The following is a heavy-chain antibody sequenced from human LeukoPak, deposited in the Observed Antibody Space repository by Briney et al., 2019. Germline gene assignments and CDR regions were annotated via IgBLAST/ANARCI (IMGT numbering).Heavy chain of an antibody. V-gene: IGHV4-59*01. CDR3: ARTLYSSSWLYDY. Sequence: PSETLSLTCTVSGGSISSYYWSWIRQPPGKGLERIGYIYYSGSTNYNPSLKSRVTISVDTSKNQFSLKLSSVTAADTAVYYCARTLYSSSWLYDYWGQGTLVTVSS. J-gene: IGHJ4*02. CDR1: GGSISSYY. CDR2: IYYSGST. D-gene: IGHD6-13*01.